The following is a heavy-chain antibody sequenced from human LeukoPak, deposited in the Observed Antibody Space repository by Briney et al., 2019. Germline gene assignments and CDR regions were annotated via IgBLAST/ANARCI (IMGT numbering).Heavy chain of an antibody. CDR2: IYYSGST. V-gene: IGHV4-59*01. D-gene: IGHD6-13*01. CDR1: GGSISSYY. CDR3: ARVGHAIEAAQIGWFDP. Sequence: SETLSLTCSVSGGSISSYYWSWIRQPPGKGLEWIGYIYYSGSTNYNPSLKSRVTISVDTSKNQFSLKLSSVTAADTAVYYCARVGHAIEAAQIGWFDPWGQGTLVTVSS. J-gene: IGHJ5*02.